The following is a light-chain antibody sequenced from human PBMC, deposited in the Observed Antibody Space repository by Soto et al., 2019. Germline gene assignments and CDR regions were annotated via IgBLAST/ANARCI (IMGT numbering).Light chain of an antibody. V-gene: IGLV2-14*03. CDR2: DVS. J-gene: IGLJ2*01. CDR1: SSDVGGYNY. CDR3: SSNTSSSTVV. Sequence: QSALTQPASVSGSPGQSITISCTGTSSDVGGYNYVSWYQHHPGKAPKLMIYDVSNRPSGVSNRFSGSKSGNTASLTISGLQAEDEADYSCSSNTSSSTVVFGRWTKHTVL.